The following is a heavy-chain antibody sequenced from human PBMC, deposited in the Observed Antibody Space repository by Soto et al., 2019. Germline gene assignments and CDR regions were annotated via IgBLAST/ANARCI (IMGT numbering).Heavy chain of an antibody. CDR3: TTAPVGAYYYYYGMDV. V-gene: IGHV3-15*01. CDR1: VYTFSKGW. J-gene: IGHJ6*02. D-gene: IGHD1-26*01. CDR2: IKSKTDGGTT. Sequence: PGGCQGLCCSVSVYTFSKGWMRWVRPDPGKGQEWVGRIKSKTDGGTTDYAAPVKGRFTISRDDSKNTLYLQMNSLKTEDTAVYYCTTAPVGAYYYYYGMDVWGQGTTVTVSS.